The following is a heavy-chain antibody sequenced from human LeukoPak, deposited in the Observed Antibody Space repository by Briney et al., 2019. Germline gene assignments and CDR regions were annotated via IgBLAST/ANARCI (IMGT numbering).Heavy chain of an antibody. Sequence: PSETLSLTCTVSGGSIRSSYYYWGWIRQPPGKGLEWIGSIYDSGSTYYNPSLKSRVTISVDTSKNQFSLKLSSVTAADTAVYYCARGGWFDPWGQGTLVTVSS. CDR2: IYDSGST. CDR3: ARGGWFDP. J-gene: IGHJ5*02. V-gene: IGHV4-39*01. CDR1: GGSIRSSYYY.